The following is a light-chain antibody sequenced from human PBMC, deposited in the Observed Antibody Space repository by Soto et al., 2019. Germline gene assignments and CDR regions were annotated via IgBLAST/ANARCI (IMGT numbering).Light chain of an antibody. CDR2: RAS. CDR1: QSVSSNY. CDR3: QQYGTRWT. V-gene: IGKV3-20*01. Sequence: EIVLTQSPGTLSLSPGERATLSCRASQSVSSNYLAWYQQKPGQAPRLLIYRASSRATGIPDRFNGSGSGTDFTLTISRLEPEDFAVYYCQQYGTRWTFGQGTKVEFK. J-gene: IGKJ1*01.